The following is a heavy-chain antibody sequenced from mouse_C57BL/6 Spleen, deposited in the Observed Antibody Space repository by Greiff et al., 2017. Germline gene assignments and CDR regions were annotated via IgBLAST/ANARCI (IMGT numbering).Heavy chain of an antibody. J-gene: IGHJ4*01. CDR3: AYYSNYVYAMDY. V-gene: IGHV6-6*01. CDR2: IRNKANNHAT. D-gene: IGHD2-5*01. CDR1: GFSFSDAW. Sequence: EVKVEESGGGLVQPGGSMTLSCAASGFSFSDAWMDWVRQPPGKGLEWVAVIRNKANNHATYYAESVKGRFTISRDDSKSSVYLQMNSLRAEDTGIYYCAYYSNYVYAMDYWGQGTSVTVSS.